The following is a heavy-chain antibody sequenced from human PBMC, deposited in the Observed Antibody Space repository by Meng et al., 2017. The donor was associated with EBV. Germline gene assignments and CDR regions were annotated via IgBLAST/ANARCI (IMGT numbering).Heavy chain of an antibody. CDR3: ARGRWLQPGSYFDY. V-gene: IGHV4-34*01. J-gene: IGHJ4*02. Sequence: QMELNQGGAGPLKPSETLSLTCAVYGGSFSGYYWSWIRQPPGKGLEWIGEINHSGSTNYNPSLKSRVTISVDTSKNQFSLKLSSVTAADTAVYYCARGRWLQPGSYFDYWGQGTLVTVSS. CDR2: INHSGST. D-gene: IGHD5-24*01. CDR1: GGSFSGYY.